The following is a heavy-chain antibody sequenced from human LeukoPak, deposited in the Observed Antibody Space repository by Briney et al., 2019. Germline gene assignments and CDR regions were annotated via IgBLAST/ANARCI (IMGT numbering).Heavy chain of an antibody. J-gene: IGHJ6*02. CDR2: ISSSGSYI. Sequence: GGSLRLSCAASGFTFINCSMNWVRQAPGRGLEWVSSISSSGSYIDYADSVKGRFTISRDNAKNSLYLQMNSLRAEDTAVYYCARDPNFGELPSYYYYGMDVWGQGTTVTVSS. CDR3: ARDPNFGELPSYYYYGMDV. CDR1: GFTFINCS. D-gene: IGHD3-10*01. V-gene: IGHV3-21*01.